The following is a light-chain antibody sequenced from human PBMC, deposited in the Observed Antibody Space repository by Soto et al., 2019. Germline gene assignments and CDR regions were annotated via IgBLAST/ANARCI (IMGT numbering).Light chain of an antibody. Sequence: TLSPSKMYGIVGDRVNITCLASQTISSWLAWYQQQPGKAPKLLIYKASTLKSGVPSRFSGSGSGTEFTLTICRLQPDDFATYYCQHYNSYSEAFDQGTKVDI. J-gene: IGKJ1*01. CDR2: KAS. CDR3: QHYNSYSEA. V-gene: IGKV1-5*03. CDR1: QTISSW.